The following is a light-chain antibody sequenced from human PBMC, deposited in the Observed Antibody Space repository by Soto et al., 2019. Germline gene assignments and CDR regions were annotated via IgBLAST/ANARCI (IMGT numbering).Light chain of an antibody. CDR1: QSVSSS. J-gene: IGKJ5*01. CDR2: DAS. CDR3: QQRHMWPIT. V-gene: IGKV3-11*01. Sequence: EIVLTQSPATLSLSPGERATLSCRASQSVSSSLAWYQQKPGQAPRLLIYDASNRATGIPARFSGSGSGTEFTLTISSLQSEDSAVYYCQQRHMWPITFGQGTRLEIK.